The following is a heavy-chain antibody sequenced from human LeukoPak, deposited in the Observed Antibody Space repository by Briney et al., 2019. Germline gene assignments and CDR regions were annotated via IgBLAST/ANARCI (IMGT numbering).Heavy chain of an antibody. CDR1: GYTVTGYY. D-gene: IGHD3-10*01. Sequence: GASVKVSCKASGYTVTGYYMHWVRQAPGQGLEWMGRINPNSGGTNYAQKFQGRVTMTRDTSISTAYMELSRLRSDDTAVYYCARNTYYYGSGSYYNLYYFDYWGQGTLVTVPS. V-gene: IGHV1-2*06. CDR3: ARNTYYYGSGSYYNLYYFDY. CDR2: INPNSGGT. J-gene: IGHJ4*02.